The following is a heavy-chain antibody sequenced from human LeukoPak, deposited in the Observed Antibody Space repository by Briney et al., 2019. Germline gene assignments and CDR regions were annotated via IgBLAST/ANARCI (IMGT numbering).Heavy chain of an antibody. CDR3: ARDTPSVVVTAILGY. CDR2: IIPIFGTA. CDR1: GGTFSSYA. Sequence: VASVKVSCKASGGTFSSYAISWVRQAPGQGLEWMGGIIPIFGTANYAQKFQGRVTITADESTSTAYMELRSLRSDDTAVYYCARDTPSVVVTAILGYWGQGTLVTVSS. V-gene: IGHV1-69*13. J-gene: IGHJ4*02. D-gene: IGHD2-21*02.